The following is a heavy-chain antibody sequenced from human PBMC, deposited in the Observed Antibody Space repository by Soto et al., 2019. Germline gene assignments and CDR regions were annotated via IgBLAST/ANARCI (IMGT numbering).Heavy chain of an antibody. J-gene: IGHJ4*02. CDR2: IYYSGST. Sequence: QVQLQESGPGLVKPSQTLSLTCTVSGGSISSGGYYWSWIRQHPGKGLEWIGYIYYSGSTYYNPSLKSRVTIAVDTSKNQFSLKLSSVTAADTAVYYCAGGVRVYSSSWFIDYWGQGTLVTVSS. V-gene: IGHV4-31*03. D-gene: IGHD6-13*01. CDR3: AGGVRVYSSSWFIDY. CDR1: GGSISSGGYY.